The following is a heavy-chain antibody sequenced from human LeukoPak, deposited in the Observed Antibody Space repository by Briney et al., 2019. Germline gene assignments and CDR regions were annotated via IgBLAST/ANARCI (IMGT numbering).Heavy chain of an antibody. CDR3: AREGDVVADVNWFDP. Sequence: ASVKVSCKASGYTFTDYYMHWVRQAPGQGPEWMAWINPNSGATNCAQKFQGRVTMTRDTSINTAYMDLSRLTSDDTAIYYCAREGDVVADVNWFDPWGQGTLVTVSS. J-gene: IGHJ5*02. CDR1: GYTFTDYY. CDR2: INPNSGAT. D-gene: IGHD2-2*01. V-gene: IGHV1-2*02.